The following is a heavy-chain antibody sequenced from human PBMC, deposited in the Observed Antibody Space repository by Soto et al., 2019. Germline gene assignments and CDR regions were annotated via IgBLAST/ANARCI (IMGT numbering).Heavy chain of an antibody. CDR2: ISAYNGNT. CDR1: VYTFTGYG. V-gene: IGHV1-18*01. Sequence: XSVKVSCKASVYTFTGYGISWVRQAPGQGLEWMGWISAYNGNTNYAQKLQGRVTMTTDTSTSTAYMELRSLRSDDTAVYYCARGEGADIVATIGEYNWFDPWGQGTLVTVSS. J-gene: IGHJ5*02. CDR3: ARGEGADIVATIGEYNWFDP. D-gene: IGHD5-12*01.